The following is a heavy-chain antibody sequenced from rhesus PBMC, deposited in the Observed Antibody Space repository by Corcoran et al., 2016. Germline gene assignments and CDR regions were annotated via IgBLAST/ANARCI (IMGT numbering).Heavy chain of an antibody. V-gene: IGHV1-111*02. J-gene: IGHJ4*01. CDR2: VDPEDGEA. CDR1: GYPFTDYS. CDR3: ATYYSGSYQLGFDY. Sequence: EVQLVQSGAEVKKPGASVKISCKASGYPFTDYSLHWVRTAPGKGLEWMGRVDPEDGEAIHAQKFQDRVTITADTSTDTAYMELSSLRSEDTAVYYCATYYSGSYQLGFDYWGQGVLVTVSS. D-gene: IGHD1-44*02.